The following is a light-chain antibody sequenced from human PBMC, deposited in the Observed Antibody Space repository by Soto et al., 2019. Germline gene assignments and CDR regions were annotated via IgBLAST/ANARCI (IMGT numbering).Light chain of an antibody. CDR1: QGISNS. J-gene: IGKJ1*01. CDR3: LQHHSFPRT. Sequence: DIQMTQSPSSLSTSVGDRVTITCQASQGISNSINWYQQKPGKAPKLLIYDASNLQTGVPSRFSGSGSGTEFILTISSLQPEDSATYYCLQHHSFPRTFGQGTKVDIK. CDR2: DAS. V-gene: IGKV1-17*01.